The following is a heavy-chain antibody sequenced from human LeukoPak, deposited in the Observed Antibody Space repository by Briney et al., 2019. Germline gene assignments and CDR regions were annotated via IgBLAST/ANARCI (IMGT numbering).Heavy chain of an antibody. V-gene: IGHV1-69*13. Sequence: SVKVSCKASGGTFSSYAISWVRQAPGQGLEWMGGIIPIFGTANYAQKFQGRVTITADESTGTAYMELSSLRSEDTAVYYCARLGGITMVRGVIRDYYYYYGMDVWGKGTTVTVSS. D-gene: IGHD3-10*01. J-gene: IGHJ6*04. CDR1: GGTFSSYA. CDR3: ARLGGITMVRGVIRDYYYYYGMDV. CDR2: IIPIFGTA.